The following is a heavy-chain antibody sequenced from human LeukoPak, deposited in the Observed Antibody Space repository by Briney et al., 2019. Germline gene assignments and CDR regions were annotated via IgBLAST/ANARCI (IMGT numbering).Heavy chain of an antibody. J-gene: IGHJ6*03. CDR1: GFTFSSYS. V-gene: IGHV3-66*01. CDR3: ASREYYYYMDV. CDR2: IYSDGTT. Sequence: GGSLRLSCAASGFTFSSYSMNWVRQAPGKGLEWVSVIYSDGTTYYTDSVKGRFTISKDNSKNTLYLQMNSLRAEDTALYYCASREYYYYMDVWGKGTTVTISS.